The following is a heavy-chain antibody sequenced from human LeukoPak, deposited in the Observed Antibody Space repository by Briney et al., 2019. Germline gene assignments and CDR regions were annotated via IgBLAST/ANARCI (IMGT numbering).Heavy chain of an antibody. D-gene: IGHD1-26*01. CDR1: GNTLTELS. V-gene: IGHV1-24*01. CDR3: ATARGSYLAAFDI. CDR2: FDPEDGET. J-gene: IGHJ3*02. Sequence: ASVKVSCKVSGNTLTELSMHWVRQAPGKGLEWMGGFDPEDGETISAQKFQGRVTMTKDTSTDTAYMELSSLRSEDTAVYYCATARGSYLAAFDIWGQGTMVTVSS.